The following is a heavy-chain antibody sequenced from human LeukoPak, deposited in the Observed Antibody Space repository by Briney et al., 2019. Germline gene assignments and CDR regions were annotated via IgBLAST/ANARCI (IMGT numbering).Heavy chain of an antibody. CDR3: ARDSGDGSGSYYYYYYMDV. CDR1: GGSLSSYY. D-gene: IGHD3-10*01. V-gene: IGHV4-4*07. CDR2: IYTSGST. Sequence: NPSETLSLTCTVSGGSLSSYYWNWIRQPAGKGLEWIGRIYTSGSTNYNPSLKSRVTMSVDTSKNQFSLKLSSVTAADTAVYYCARDSGDGSGSYYYYYYMDVWGKGTTVTVSS. J-gene: IGHJ6*03.